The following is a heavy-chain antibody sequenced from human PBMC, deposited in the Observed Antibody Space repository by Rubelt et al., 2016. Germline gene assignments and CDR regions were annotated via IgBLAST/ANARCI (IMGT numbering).Heavy chain of an antibody. J-gene: IGHJ4*02. CDR3: ATGIVVVPAHVPSRDY. D-gene: IGHD2-2*01. CDR2: FDPEDGAT. CDR1: GYTLTELS. Sequence: QVQLVQSGAEVKKPGASVKVSCKVSGYTLTELSMHWVRQAPGKGLEWMGGFDPEDGATIYAQKFQGRVTMTEDTSTDTAYMGLSSLRSEETAVYYCATGIVVVPAHVPSRDYWGQGTLVTVSS. V-gene: IGHV1-24*01.